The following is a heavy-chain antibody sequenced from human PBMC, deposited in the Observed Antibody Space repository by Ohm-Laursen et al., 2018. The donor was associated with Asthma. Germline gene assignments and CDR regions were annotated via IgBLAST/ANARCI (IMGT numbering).Heavy chain of an antibody. Sequence: SLRLSCAASGFTFSSYGMHWVRQAPGKGLEWVAVISYDGSNKYYADSVKGRFTISRDNSKNTLYLQMNSLRAEDTAVYYCARSYSGYVGMDVWGQGTTVTVSS. J-gene: IGHJ6*02. V-gene: IGHV3-30*03. CDR1: GFTFSSYG. D-gene: IGHD5-12*01. CDR3: ARSYSGYVGMDV. CDR2: ISYDGSNK.